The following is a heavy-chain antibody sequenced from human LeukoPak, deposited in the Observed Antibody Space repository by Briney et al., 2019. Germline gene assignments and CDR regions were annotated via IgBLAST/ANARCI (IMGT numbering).Heavy chain of an antibody. D-gene: IGHD4-23*01. CDR1: GGSFSGYY. CDR2: INHSGST. CDR3: ARGSRGVTVYYFDY. V-gene: IGHV4-34*01. Sequence: PSETLSLTCAVYGGSFSGYYWSWIRQPPGKGLEWIGEINHSGSTNYNPSLKSRVTISVDTSKNQFSLKLSSVTAADTAVYYCARGSRGVTVYYFDYWGQGTLVTVSS. J-gene: IGHJ4*02.